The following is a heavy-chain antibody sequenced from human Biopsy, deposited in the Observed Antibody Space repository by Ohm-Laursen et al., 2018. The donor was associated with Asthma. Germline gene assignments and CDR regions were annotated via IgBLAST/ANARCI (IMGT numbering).Heavy chain of an antibody. CDR2: INAGNGNT. D-gene: IGHD3-9*01. V-gene: IGHV1-3*01. CDR1: GYTFISYA. CDR3: ARTYYDFLTGQVNDAFAM. Sequence: SVKVSCKASGYTFISYAIHWVRQAPGQRLEWMGWINAGNGNTKYSQKFQGRVTITRDTSASTAYMELNSLRSEDTAVYYCARTYYDFLTGQVNDAFAMWGQGTMVTVSS. J-gene: IGHJ3*02.